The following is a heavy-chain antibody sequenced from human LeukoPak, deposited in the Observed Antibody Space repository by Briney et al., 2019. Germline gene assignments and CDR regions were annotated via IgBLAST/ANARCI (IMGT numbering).Heavy chain of an antibody. CDR2: IYYSGST. CDR3: ATYDYLYNWFDP. D-gene: IGHD2/OR15-2a*01. J-gene: IGHJ5*02. CDR1: GGSISSYY. V-gene: IGHV4-59*01. Sequence: SETLSLTCTVSGGSISSYYWSWIRQPPGKGLEWIGYIYYSGSTNYNPPLKSRVTISVDTSKNQFSLKLSSVTAADTAVYYCATYDYLYNWFDPWGQGTLVTVSS.